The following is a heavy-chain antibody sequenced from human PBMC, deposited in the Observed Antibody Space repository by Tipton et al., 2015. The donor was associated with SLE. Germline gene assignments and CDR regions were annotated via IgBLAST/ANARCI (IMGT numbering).Heavy chain of an antibody. V-gene: IGHV4-59*08. CDR3: ARGMIVVVSFDY. D-gene: IGHD3-22*01. CDR1: GDSISSHN. Sequence: TLSLTCTVSGDSISSHNWSWIRQPPGKGLEWIGYIYYSGSTNYNPSLKSRVTISVDTSKNQFSLKLSSVTAADTAVYYCARGMIVVVSFDYWGQGTLVTVSS. J-gene: IGHJ4*02. CDR2: IYYSGST.